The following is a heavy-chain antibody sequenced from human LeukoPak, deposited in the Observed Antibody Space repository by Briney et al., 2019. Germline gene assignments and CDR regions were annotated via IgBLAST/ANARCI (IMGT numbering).Heavy chain of an antibody. CDR3: ARGELGYFDY. Sequence: KSSETLSLTCTVSGGSISSYYCNWIRQPPGKGLEWIGYIYYSGNTNYNPSLKSRLTISLDTSKNQFSLKMNSVTAADTAVYYCARGELGYFDYWGQGTLVTVSS. CDR1: GGSISSYY. V-gene: IGHV4-59*01. D-gene: IGHD3-16*01. J-gene: IGHJ4*02. CDR2: IYYSGNT.